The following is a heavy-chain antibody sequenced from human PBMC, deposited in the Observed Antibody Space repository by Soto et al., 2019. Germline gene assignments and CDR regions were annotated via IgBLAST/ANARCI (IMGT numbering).Heavy chain of an antibody. D-gene: IGHD7-27*01. V-gene: IGHV4-59*08. CDR3: ARPGVVVDYCMDV. Sequence: QVQLQESGPGLVKPSETLSLTCTVSGGSISSYYWSWIRQPPGKGLEWIGYIYYSGSTNYNPSLKRRVTLTVDTSKNQFSLKLSSVTAADTAVYYCARPGVVVDYCMDVWGQGTTVTVSS. CDR1: GGSISSYY. J-gene: IGHJ6*02. CDR2: IYYSGST.